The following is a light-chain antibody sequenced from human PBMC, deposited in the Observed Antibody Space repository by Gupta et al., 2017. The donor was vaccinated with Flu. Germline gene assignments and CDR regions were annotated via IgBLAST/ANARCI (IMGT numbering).Light chain of an antibody. CDR3: QQYDSLPFT. CDR2: DAS. CDR1: QDITNY. J-gene: IGKJ4*01. Sequence: PSSLSASVGDRLTISCQASQDITNYLNWYQKKPRKAPKLLIYDASNLETGVPSRFSGSGSGTDFTFSISNLQPEDVATYYCQQYDSLPFTFGGGTKVEIK. V-gene: IGKV1-33*01.